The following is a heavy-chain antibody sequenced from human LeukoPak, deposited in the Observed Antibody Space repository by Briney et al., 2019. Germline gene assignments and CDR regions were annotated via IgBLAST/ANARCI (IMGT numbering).Heavy chain of an antibody. CDR2: ISGIGANT. D-gene: IGHD4-17*01. Sequence: GGSLRLSCEASGFTFSSYAMSWVRQAPGKGLEWVSGISGIGANTYYADSVRGRFTISRDNSKYTVYLQMNSLRAEDTAVYYCAKRLLGYADSSPIDYWGQGTLVTVSS. CDR3: AKRLLGYADSSPIDY. V-gene: IGHV3-23*01. J-gene: IGHJ4*02. CDR1: GFTFSSYA.